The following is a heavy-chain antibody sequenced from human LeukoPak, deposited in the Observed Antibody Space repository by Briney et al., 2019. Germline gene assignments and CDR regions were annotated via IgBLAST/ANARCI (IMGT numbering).Heavy chain of an antibody. CDR3: ANHLACGSTSCPSFDD. CDR2: ISDSSSYK. J-gene: IGHJ4*02. CDR1: GFIFSSYS. V-gene: IGHV3-21*01. Sequence: GGSLRLSCAASGFIFSSYSMNWVRQAPGKGLEWVSSISDSSSYKYYADSVKGRFTISRDNAKNSLYLQMNSLRADDTAVYYCANHLACGSTSCPSFDDWGQGTLVTVSS. D-gene: IGHD2-2*01.